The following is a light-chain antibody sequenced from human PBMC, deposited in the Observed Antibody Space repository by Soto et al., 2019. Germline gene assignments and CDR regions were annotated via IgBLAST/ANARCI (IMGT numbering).Light chain of an antibody. V-gene: IGKV3-20*01. CDR3: QQYGGSLLT. CDR2: GSS. CDR1: QNFGGMF. Sequence: DIVLTQSPGTLSLSPGERATLSCRASQNFGGMFVAWYQQKLGQAPRLLIYGSSSRATGIPDRFSGSGSGTDFTLTISRLEHEDFAMYYCQQYGGSLLTFGGGTRVEIK. J-gene: IGKJ4*01.